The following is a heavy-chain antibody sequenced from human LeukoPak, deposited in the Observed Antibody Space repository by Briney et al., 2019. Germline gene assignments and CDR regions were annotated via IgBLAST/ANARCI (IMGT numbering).Heavy chain of an antibody. D-gene: IGHD3-10*01. CDR1: GGSVSSGSYY. CDR2: IYYSGST. J-gene: IGHJ6*02. CDR3: ARVSSHMDV. Sequence: SETLSLTCTVSGGSVSSGSYYWSWIRQPPGKGLGWIGYIYYSGSTNYNPSLKSRVTISVDTSKNQFSLKLSSVTAADTAVYYCARVSSHMDVWGQGTTVTVSS. V-gene: IGHV4-61*01.